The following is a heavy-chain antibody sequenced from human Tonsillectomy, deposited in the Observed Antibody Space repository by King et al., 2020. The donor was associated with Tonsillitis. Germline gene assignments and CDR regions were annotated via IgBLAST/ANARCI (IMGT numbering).Heavy chain of an antibody. V-gene: IGHV3-7*01. CDR3: ARSKYYFDSSDY. CDR1: GFTFSGYW. J-gene: IGHJ4*02. D-gene: IGHD3-22*01. Sequence: VQPVESGGGLVQRGGSLRLSCAASGFTFSGYWMNWVRQAPGKGLEWVASTKQDGSGKYYVDTVKGRFTISRDNAKNSLFLQMNSLRAEDTAVYYCARSKYYFDSSDYWGQGTLVTVSS. CDR2: TKQDGSGK.